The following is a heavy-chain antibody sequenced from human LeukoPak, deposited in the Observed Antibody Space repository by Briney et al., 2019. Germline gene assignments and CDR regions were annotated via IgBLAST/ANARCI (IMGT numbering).Heavy chain of an antibody. CDR1: GFTFSSYS. CDR2: ISSSSSYI. J-gene: IGHJ5*02. V-gene: IGHV3-21*01. CDR3: ARDNPWLVQGFDT. D-gene: IGHD6-19*01. Sequence: PGGSLRLSCAASGFTFSSYSMNWVRQAPGKGLEWVSSISSSSSYIYYADSVKGRFTISRDNAKNSLYLQMNSLRAEDPAVFYFARDNPWLVQGFDTWGKGPLFTAS.